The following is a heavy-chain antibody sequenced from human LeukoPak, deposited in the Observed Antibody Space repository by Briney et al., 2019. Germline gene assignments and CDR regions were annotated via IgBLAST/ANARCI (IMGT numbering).Heavy chain of an antibody. V-gene: IGHV3-13*01. CDR2: IGTAGDT. J-gene: IGHJ4*02. Sequence: GGSLRLSCAASGFTFSSYDMHWVRQATGKGLEWVSAIGTAGDTYYPGSVKGRFTISRENAKNSLYLQMNSLRAGDTAVYYCARAYGSGKTFQFDYWGQGTLVTVSS. CDR3: ARAYGSGKTFQFDY. D-gene: IGHD3-10*01. CDR1: GFTFSSYD.